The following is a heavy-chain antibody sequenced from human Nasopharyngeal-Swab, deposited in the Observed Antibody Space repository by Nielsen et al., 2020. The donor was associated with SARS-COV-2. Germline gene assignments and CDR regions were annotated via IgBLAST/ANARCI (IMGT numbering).Heavy chain of an antibody. CDR2: IYSGGSST. V-gene: IGHV3-23*03. D-gene: IGHD5/OR15-5a*01. CDR3: AKDMSKFYYYGMDV. Sequence: GGSLRLSCAASGFTFSSYAMSWVRQAPGKGLEWVSVIYSGGSSTYYADSVKGRFTISRDNSKNTLYLQMNSLRAEDTALYYCAKDMSKFYYYGMDVWGQGTTVTVSS. J-gene: IGHJ6*02. CDR1: GFTFSSYA.